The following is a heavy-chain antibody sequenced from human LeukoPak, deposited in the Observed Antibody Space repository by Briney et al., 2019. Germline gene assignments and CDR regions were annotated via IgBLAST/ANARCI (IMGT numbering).Heavy chain of an antibody. CDR3: AKGSAYGRPYYFDY. CDR2: ISSSSSYI. CDR1: GFTFSSYS. D-gene: IGHD3-16*01. J-gene: IGHJ4*02. V-gene: IGHV3-21*04. Sequence: GGSLRLSCAASGFTFSSYSMNWVRQAPGKGLEWVSSISSSSSYIYYADSVKGRFTISRDNAKNSLYLQMSSLRAEDSAIYYCAKGSAYGRPYYFDYWGQGILVTVSS.